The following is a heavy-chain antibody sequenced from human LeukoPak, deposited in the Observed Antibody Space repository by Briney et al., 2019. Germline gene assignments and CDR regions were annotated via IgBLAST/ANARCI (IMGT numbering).Heavy chain of an antibody. CDR2: INWNGGST. CDR3: AKNWNYYYYMDV. J-gene: IGHJ6*03. D-gene: IGHD1-1*01. Sequence: WSGGSLRLSCAASGFTFDDYGMSWVRQAPGKGLEWVSGINWNGGSTGYADSVKGRFTISRDNAKNSLYLQMSSLRAEDTALYYCAKNWNYYYYMDVWGKGTTVTVSS. CDR1: GFTFDDYG. V-gene: IGHV3-20*04.